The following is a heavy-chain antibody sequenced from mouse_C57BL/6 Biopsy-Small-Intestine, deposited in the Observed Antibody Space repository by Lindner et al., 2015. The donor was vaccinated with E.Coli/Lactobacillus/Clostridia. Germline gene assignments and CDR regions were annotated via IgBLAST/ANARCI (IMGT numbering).Heavy chain of an antibody. V-gene: IGHV1-66*01. CDR3: ARGSIYDGYYWYFDI. J-gene: IGHJ1*03. CDR2: IYPGSGNT. Sequence: QLQESGPELMKPGASVKISCKASGYSFTSYYIHWVKQRPGQGLEWIGWIYPGSGNTKYNEKFKGKATLTADTSSSTAYMQLSSLTSEDSAVYYCARGSIYDGYYWYFDIWGTGTTVTVSS. CDR1: GYSFTSYY. D-gene: IGHD2-3*01.